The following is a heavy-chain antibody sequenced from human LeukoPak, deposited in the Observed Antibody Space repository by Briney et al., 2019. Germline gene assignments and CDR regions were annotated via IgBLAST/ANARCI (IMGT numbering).Heavy chain of an antibody. D-gene: IGHD4-23*01. V-gene: IGHV3-30*01. CDR3: ARDADFGGNSRLGFQF. Sequence: GGSLRLSCAASGFTFTNYALHWVRQAPGKGLEWVALISVDGSRDYYADSVKGRVSISRDNSNNTLFLQVNSLSPEDTAVYYCARDADFGGNSRLGFQFWGQGTLVTVSS. J-gene: IGHJ4*02. CDR2: ISVDGSRD. CDR1: GFTFTNYA.